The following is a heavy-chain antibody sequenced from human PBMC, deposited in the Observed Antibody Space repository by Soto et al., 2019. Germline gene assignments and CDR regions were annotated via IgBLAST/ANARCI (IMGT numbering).Heavy chain of an antibody. CDR3: ARLPTRNSSGYP. Sequence: PSETLSLTCTVSGGSISSYYWSWIRQPPGKGLEWIGFIHYSGSTNYSPSLKSRVTISLDTSRTQFSLKLSSVTAADTAVYYCARLPTRNSSGYPWSQGTLVTVSS. V-gene: IGHV4-59*12. CDR1: GGSISSYY. J-gene: IGHJ4*02. CDR2: IHYSGST. D-gene: IGHD3-22*01.